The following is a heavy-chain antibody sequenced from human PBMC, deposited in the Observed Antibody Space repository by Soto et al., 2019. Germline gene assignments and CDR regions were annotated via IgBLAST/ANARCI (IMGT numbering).Heavy chain of an antibody. CDR2: ITHREST. Sequence: SETLSLTCAVYGGSFSGYYWSWIRQPPGKGLEWIGEITHRESTNFHPSLKSRLTMSIDRTRNQFSLKLSSVTAADMAVYYCARGGGYDSFDYWGQGVLVTVSS. CDR1: GGSFSGYY. V-gene: IGHV4-34*01. J-gene: IGHJ4*02. CDR3: ARGGGYDSFDY. D-gene: IGHD5-12*01.